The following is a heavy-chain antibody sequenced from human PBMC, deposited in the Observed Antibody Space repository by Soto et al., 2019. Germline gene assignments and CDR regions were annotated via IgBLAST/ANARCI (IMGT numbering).Heavy chain of an antibody. J-gene: IGHJ5*02. CDR1: GGSISTYY. CDR2: IYYDGST. V-gene: IGHV4-59*01. CDR3: ARDQLSSGLYVWFDP. Sequence: SETLSLTCTVSGGSISTYYWSWIRQPPGKGLEWIGYIYYDGSTSYNPSLRSRVTITVDTSKNQFSLILSSVTSADTAVYYCARDQLSSGLYVWFDPWGQGTLVTVSS. D-gene: IGHD6-25*01.